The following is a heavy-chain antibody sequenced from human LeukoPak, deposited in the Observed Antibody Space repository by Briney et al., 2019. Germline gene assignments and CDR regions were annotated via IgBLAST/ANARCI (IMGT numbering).Heavy chain of an antibody. CDR1: SYTFTRYG. V-gene: IGHV1-18*01. J-gene: IGHJ4*02. D-gene: IGHD5-24*01. CDR3: AKPPRVEMATIGHYFDY. Sequence: ASVKVSCKASSYTFTRYGISWVRQAPGQGLEWMGWISGSNGNTNYAQKFQGRVSMTADTSTSTAYMELRSLRSDDTAVYYCAKPPRVEMATIGHYFDYWGQGTLVTVSS. CDR2: ISGSNGNT.